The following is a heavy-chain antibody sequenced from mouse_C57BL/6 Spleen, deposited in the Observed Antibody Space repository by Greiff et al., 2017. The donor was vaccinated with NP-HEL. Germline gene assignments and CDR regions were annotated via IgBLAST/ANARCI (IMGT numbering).Heavy chain of an antibody. V-gene: IGHV14-1*01. J-gene: IGHJ1*03. CDR2: IDPEDGDT. CDR1: GFNIKDYY. Sequence: EVKLQESGAELVRPGASVKLSCTASGFNIKDYYMHWVKQRPEQGLEWIGRIDPEDGDTEYAPKFQGKATMTADPSSNTAYLQLSSLTSEDTAVYYCTRYYYGSSRYFDVWGTGTTVTVSS. D-gene: IGHD1-1*01. CDR3: TRYYYGSSRYFDV.